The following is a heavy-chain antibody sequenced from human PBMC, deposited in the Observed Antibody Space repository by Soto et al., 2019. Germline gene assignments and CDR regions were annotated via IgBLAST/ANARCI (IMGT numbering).Heavy chain of an antibody. CDR1: GYTFTSYA. CDR2: INAGNGNT. J-gene: IGHJ5*02. V-gene: IGHV1-3*01. Sequence: ASVKASCKASGYTFTSYAMHWVRQAPGQRLEWMGWINAGNGNTKYSQKFQGRVTITRDTSASTAYMELSSLRSEDTAVYYCARGFIAAAGSWFDPWGQGTLATVSP. D-gene: IGHD6-13*01. CDR3: ARGFIAAAGSWFDP.